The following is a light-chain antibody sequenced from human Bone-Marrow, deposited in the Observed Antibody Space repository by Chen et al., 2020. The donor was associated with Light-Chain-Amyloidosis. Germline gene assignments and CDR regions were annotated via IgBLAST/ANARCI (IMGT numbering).Light chain of an antibody. CDR3: QSADSSCSYEVI. Sequence: SYELTQPPSVSVSPGHTARITCSGDDLPTKYAYWYQQKPGQAPVLVIHRDTERPSGISERFAGSSSGTTATLTISRVQAEDEADYHCQSADSSCSYEVIFGGGTKLTVL. V-gene: IGLV3-25*03. CDR2: RDT. J-gene: IGLJ2*01. CDR1: DLPTKY.